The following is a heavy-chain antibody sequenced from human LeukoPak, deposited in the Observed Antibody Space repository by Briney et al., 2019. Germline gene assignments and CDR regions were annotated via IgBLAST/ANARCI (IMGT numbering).Heavy chain of an antibody. Sequence: PSETLSLTCTLSGDSFIGSYWSCISQAPGKGLEYIGYIYYPVDTNYNPSLQSRVTISVDISKKQFSLRLTSVTAADTAVYYCARRRYFDSSGYNPTYYFYYWGQGILVTVAS. CDR2: IYYPVDT. V-gene: IGHV4-59*01. J-gene: IGHJ4*02. CDR3: ARRRYFDSSGYNPTYYFYY. CDR1: GDSFIGSY. D-gene: IGHD3-22*01.